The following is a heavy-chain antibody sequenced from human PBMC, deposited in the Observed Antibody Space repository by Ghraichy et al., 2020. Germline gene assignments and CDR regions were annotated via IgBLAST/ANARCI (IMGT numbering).Heavy chain of an antibody. CDR1: EYTFTGYY. D-gene: IGHD3-10*01. V-gene: IGHV1-2*02. Sequence: SVKVSCKASEYTFTGYYMHWVRQAPGQGLEWMGWMNPNSGGTGYAQKFQGRVTMTRDTSISTAYMELNRLRSDDTAVYYCARDLNPIYYYGSGSLYYWGQGTLVAVSS. CDR3: ARDLNPIYYYGSGSLYY. J-gene: IGHJ4*02. CDR2: MNPNSGGT.